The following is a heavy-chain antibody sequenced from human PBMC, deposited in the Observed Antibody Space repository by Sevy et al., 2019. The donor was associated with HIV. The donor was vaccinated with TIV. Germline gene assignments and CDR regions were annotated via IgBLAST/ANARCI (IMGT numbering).Heavy chain of an antibody. D-gene: IGHD4-4*01. V-gene: IGHV3-30*18. Sequence: GGSLRLSCAASGFTFSSYGMHWVRQAPGKGLEWVAVISYDRSNKYYADSVKGRFTISRDNSKNTLYLQMNSLRAEDTAVYYCAKDQRPTVTYYPGGDYWGQGTLVTVSS. J-gene: IGHJ4*02. CDR2: ISYDRSNK. CDR3: AKDQRPTVTYYPGGDY. CDR1: GFTFSSYG.